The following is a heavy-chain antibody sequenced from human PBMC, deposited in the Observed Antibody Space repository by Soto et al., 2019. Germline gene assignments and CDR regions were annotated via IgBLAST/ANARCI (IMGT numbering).Heavy chain of an antibody. J-gene: IGHJ3*02. Sequence: GRSLRLSWAASAVTFSRYGMHWVRQAPGKGLEWVAVTWYDGSDKYYADSVKGRFTISRENSKNTLYLQMSSLRAEDTAVYYCAKDLSSSFDAFDIWGQGTMVTVSS. CDR3: AKDLSSSFDAFDI. CDR1: AVTFSRYG. D-gene: IGHD6-13*01. CDR2: TWYDGSDK. V-gene: IGHV3-33*06.